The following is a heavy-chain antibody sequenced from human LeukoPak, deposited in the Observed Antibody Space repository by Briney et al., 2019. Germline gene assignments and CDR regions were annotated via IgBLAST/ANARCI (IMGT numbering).Heavy chain of an antibody. D-gene: IGHD2-21*01. CDR1: GGSISSSSYY. J-gene: IGHJ3*02. Sequence: PSETLSLTCTVSGGSISSSSYYWGWIRQPPGKGLEWIGSIYYSGSTYYNPSLKSRVTISVDTSKNQFSLKLSSVTAADTAVYYCAGGVCGGNGPDSDVFNIWAKGKMVTVSS. V-gene: IGHV4-39*01. CDR3: AGGVCGGNGPDSDVFNI. CDR2: IYYSGST.